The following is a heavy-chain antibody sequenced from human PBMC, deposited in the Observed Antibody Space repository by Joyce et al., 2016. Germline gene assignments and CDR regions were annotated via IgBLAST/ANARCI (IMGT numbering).Heavy chain of an antibody. CDR2: KYNSGSS. Sequence: QVQLQESGPGLVKPSETLSLTCTVSGGSVSSYYWNWIRQPPGKGLEWIGYKYNSGSSNYNPSLKSRVTISVDTSKSQFSLNLRSVTAADTAMYYCARSGGATAYFQNGGQGTLVIVSS. D-gene: IGHD1-26*01. CDR1: GGSVSSYY. CDR3: ARSGGATAYFQN. J-gene: IGHJ1*01. V-gene: IGHV4-59*02.